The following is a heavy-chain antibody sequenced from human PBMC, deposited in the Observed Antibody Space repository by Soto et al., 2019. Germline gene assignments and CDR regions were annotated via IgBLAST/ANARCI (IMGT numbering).Heavy chain of an antibody. J-gene: IGHJ5*02. CDR2: IIPILGIA. D-gene: IGHD2-2*01. V-gene: IGHV1-69*04. CDR1: GGTFSSYT. CDR3: ARDLGYCSSTSCYSLTP. Sequence: GASVKVSCKASGGTFSSYTISWVQQAPGQGLEWMGRIIPILGIANYAQKFQGRVTITADKSTSTAYMELSSLRSEDTAVYYCARDLGYCSSTSCYSLTPWGQGTLVTVSS.